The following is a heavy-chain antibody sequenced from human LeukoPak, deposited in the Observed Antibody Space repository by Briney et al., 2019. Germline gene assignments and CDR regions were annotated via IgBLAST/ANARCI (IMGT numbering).Heavy chain of an antibody. V-gene: IGHV3-53*01. J-gene: IGHJ4*02. D-gene: IGHD4-17*01. CDR3: SRDPTSMVTMGDY. CDR2: IYADGRT. CDR1: GLTVSTNY. Sequence: RRSLRLSCAASGLTVSTNYFSWVRLAPGKVLEWVSVIYADGRTYYANSVKGRFTISRDNSRNTLSLQMNRLRAEDTAVYYCSRDPTSMVTMGDYWGQGTLVTVSS.